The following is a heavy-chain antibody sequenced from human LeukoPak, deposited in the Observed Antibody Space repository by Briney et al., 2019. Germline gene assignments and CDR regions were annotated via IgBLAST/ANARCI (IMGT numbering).Heavy chain of an antibody. J-gene: IGHJ4*02. V-gene: IGHV3-20*04. CDR1: GFTFDDYG. CDR3: ARLSGPGSGWTTLDF. CDR2: INWNGGST. Sequence: GGSLRLSCAASGFTFDDYGMSWVRQALGKGLEWVSGINWNGGSTGYRDSVKGRFTISRDTAKKSLYLQMNSLRAEDTALYYCARLSGPGSGWTTLDFWGQGTLVTVSS. D-gene: IGHD6-19*01.